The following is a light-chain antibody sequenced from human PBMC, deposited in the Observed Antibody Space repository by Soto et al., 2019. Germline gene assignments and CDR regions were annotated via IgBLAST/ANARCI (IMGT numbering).Light chain of an antibody. Sequence: EIVLTQSPATLSLSPGETATLSCRASQSVSGYIGWYQQKPGQAPRLLIYADSNRATGIPARFSGSGSGTDFTLTISSLEPEDFAVYSCQQYNTWPITFGQGTRLEIK. CDR2: ADS. CDR3: QQYNTWPIT. J-gene: IGKJ5*01. CDR1: QSVSGY. V-gene: IGKV3-11*01.